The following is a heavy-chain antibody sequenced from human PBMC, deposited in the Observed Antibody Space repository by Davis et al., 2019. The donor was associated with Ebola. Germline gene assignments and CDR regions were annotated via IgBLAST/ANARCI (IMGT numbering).Heavy chain of an antibody. D-gene: IGHD3-10*01. CDR2: ISSSSSTI. J-gene: IGHJ4*02. CDR3: ARDRYYYGSGSYGD. V-gene: IGHV3-48*02. Sequence: GESLKISCAASGFTFSTYSMNWVRQAPGKGLGWVSYISSSSSTIYYADSVKGRFTISRDNAKNSLYLQMNSLRDEDTAVYYCARDRYYYGSGSYGDWGQGTLVTVSS. CDR1: GFTFSTYS.